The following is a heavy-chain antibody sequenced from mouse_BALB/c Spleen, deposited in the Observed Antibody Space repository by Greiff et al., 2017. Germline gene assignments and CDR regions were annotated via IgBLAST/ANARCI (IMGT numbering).Heavy chain of an antibody. D-gene: IGHD2-1*01. CDR3: ARHLLLTHWYFDV. V-gene: IGHV5-6*01. Sequence: EVQRVESGGDLVKPGGSLKLSCAASGFTFSSYGMSWVRQTPDKRLEWVATISSGGSYTYYPDSVKGRFTISRDNAKNTLYLQMSSLKSEDTAMYYCARHLLLTHWYFDVWGAGTTVTVSS. CDR1: GFTFSSYG. J-gene: IGHJ1*01. CDR2: ISSGGSYT.